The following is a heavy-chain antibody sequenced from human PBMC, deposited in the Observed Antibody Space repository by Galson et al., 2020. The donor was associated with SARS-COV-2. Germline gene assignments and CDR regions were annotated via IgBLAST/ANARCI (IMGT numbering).Heavy chain of an antibody. CDR2: ISGDGNHK. CDR1: GFTFSTYA. Sequence: GGSLRLSCAASGFTFSTYAFHWVRQAPGRGLEWVAVISGDGNHKIYRDSVKGRFTIFRDNSKSTLSLQMDSLTTEDTALYYCVRCTGGCVFPIAVFDIWGQGTLVTVSS. D-gene: IGHD2-8*02. J-gene: IGHJ3*02. CDR3: VRCTGGCVFPIAVFDI. V-gene: IGHV3-30*04.